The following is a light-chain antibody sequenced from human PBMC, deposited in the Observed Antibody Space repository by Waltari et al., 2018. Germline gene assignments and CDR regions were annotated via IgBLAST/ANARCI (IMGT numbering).Light chain of an antibody. Sequence: QSALTQPASVSGSPGQSITISCTGTSSDVGDYNYVSWYQQHPGKAPKLMIYDESNRPSGVSNRFAGSKSGNTASLTISGLQAEDEADYYCSSYRSSSTLELFGGGTSLTVL. CDR1: SSDVGDYNY. CDR2: DES. V-gene: IGLV2-14*03. CDR3: SSYRSSSTLEL. J-gene: IGLJ2*01.